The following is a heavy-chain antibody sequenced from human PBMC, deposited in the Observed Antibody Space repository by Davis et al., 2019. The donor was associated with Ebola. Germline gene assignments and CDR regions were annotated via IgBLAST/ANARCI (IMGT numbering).Heavy chain of an antibody. D-gene: IGHD3/OR15-3a*01. V-gene: IGHV3-30*18. CDR2: ISYDGSNK. CDR3: AKDFWTGATLCDY. Sequence: PGGSLRLSCAASGFTFSTYGMHWVRQAPGKGLEWVAVISYDGSNKYYADSVKGRFTISRDNSKNTLYLQMNSLRAEDTAVYYCAKDFWTGATLCDYWGQGTLVTVSS. J-gene: IGHJ4*02. CDR1: GFTFSTYG.